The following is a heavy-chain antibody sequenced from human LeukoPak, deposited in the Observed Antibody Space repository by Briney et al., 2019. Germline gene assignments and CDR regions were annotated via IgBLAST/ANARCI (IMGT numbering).Heavy chain of an antibody. CDR2: ISAYNGNT. Sequence: GASVKVSCKASGYTFTSYGISWVRQAPGQGLEWMGWISAYNGNTNYAQKLQGRVTMTTDTSTSTAYMELRSLRSDDTAVYYCARVPQLLYRTRTNNWFDPWGQGTLVTVSS. D-gene: IGHD2-2*02. CDR3: ARVPQLLYRTRTNNWFDP. V-gene: IGHV1-18*01. J-gene: IGHJ5*02. CDR1: GYTFTSYG.